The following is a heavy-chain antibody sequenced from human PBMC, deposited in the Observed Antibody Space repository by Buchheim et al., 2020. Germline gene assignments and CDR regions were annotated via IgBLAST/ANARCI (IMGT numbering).Heavy chain of an antibody. D-gene: IGHD6-19*01. CDR2: ISGSSATI. J-gene: IGHJ4*02. V-gene: IGHV3-48*01. Sequence: EVQLVESGGGVVPPGGSLRLSCAASGFLFNYYSMTWVRQAPGKGLEWVSYISGSSATIEYADSGKGRFSISRDHDRNSLSLQMNSLRAEDTAVYYCVRERGGIAVAGFDYWGQGAL. CDR3: VRERGGIAVAGFDY. CDR1: GFLFNYYS.